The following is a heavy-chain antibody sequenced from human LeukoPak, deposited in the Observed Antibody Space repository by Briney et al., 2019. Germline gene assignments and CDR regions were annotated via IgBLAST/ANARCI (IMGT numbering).Heavy chain of an antibody. D-gene: IGHD6-13*01. Sequence: SETLSLTCTVSGGSISSSSYYWGWIRQPPRKGLEWIGSIYYSGSTYYNPSLKSRVTISVDTSKNQFSLKLSSVTAADTAVYYCARQVSAAAGTNWFDPWGQGTLVTVSS. CDR3: ARQVSAAAGTNWFDP. J-gene: IGHJ5*02. CDR2: IYYSGST. CDR1: GGSISSSSYY. V-gene: IGHV4-39*01.